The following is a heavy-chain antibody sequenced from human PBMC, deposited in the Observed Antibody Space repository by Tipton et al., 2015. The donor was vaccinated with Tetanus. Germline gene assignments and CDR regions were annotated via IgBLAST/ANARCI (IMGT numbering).Heavy chain of an antibody. D-gene: IGHD1-1*01. CDR2: IYDSYDSGST. Sequence: TLSLTCTVSGGSITSYYWTWIRQTPGKGLEWIGYIYDSYDSGSTKYNPSLKSRVTISVNTSKNQFSLRLTSVTAADTAVYYCARVFVSNLYYFDFWGQGTLFTVSS. CDR1: GGSITSYY. CDR3: ARVFVSNLYYFDF. V-gene: IGHV4-59*01. J-gene: IGHJ4*02.